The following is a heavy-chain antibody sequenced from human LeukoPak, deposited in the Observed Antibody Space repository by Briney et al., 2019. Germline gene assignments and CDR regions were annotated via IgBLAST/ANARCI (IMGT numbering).Heavy chain of an antibody. CDR2: ISYDGSDK. D-gene: IGHD6-19*01. J-gene: IGHJ4*02. CDR1: GFTFSTYP. Sequence: GGSLRLSCAASGFTFSTYPMHWVRQAPGKGLEWVAVISYDGSDKYYADPVKGRFSISRDNSKNTLYLQTNSLRAEDTAVYYCAKSYDSGWYVSDYWGQGTLVTVSS. CDR3: AKSYDSGWYVSDY. V-gene: IGHV3-30*18.